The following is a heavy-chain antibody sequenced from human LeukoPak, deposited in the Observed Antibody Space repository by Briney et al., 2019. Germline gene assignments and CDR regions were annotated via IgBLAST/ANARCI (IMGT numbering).Heavy chain of an antibody. Sequence: KASETLSLTCTVSGGSISSYYWSRIRHPPRQGREWRGYIYYTRTTHSNPSLKSRVTISVDTSKNQFSLKLSSVTAADTAVYYCARDGLNTMVRGKIHYNYMDVWGKGTTVSISS. CDR2: IYYTRTT. D-gene: IGHD3-10*01. V-gene: IGHV4-59*12. J-gene: IGHJ6*03. CDR3: ARDGLNTMVRGKIHYNYMDV. CDR1: GGSISSYY.